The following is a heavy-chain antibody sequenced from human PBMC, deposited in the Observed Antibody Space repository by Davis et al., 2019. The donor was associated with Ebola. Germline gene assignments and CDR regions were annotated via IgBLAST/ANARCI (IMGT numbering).Heavy chain of an antibody. Sequence: GESLKISCAASGFTFSSYGMHWVRQAPGKGLEWVAVIWYDGSNKYYADSVKGRFTISRDNSKNTLYLQMNSLRAEDTAVYYCARWHCSGGSCTDAFDIWGQGTMVTVSS. CDR1: GFTFSSYG. J-gene: IGHJ3*02. CDR3: ARWHCSGGSCTDAFDI. D-gene: IGHD2-15*01. V-gene: IGHV3-33*01. CDR2: IWYDGSNK.